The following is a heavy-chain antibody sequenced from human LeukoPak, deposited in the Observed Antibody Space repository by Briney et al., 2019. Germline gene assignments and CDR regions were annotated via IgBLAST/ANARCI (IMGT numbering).Heavy chain of an antibody. CDR2: IRSKAYGGTT. Sequence: GGSLRLSCTASGFTFGDYAMSWFRQAPGKGLEWVGFIRSKAYGGTTEYAASVEGRFTISRDDSKSNAYLQMNSLKTEDTAVYYCTSSTIFGVVRDFDYWGQGTLVTVSS. D-gene: IGHD3-3*01. CDR1: GFTFGDYA. CDR3: TSSTIFGVVRDFDY. J-gene: IGHJ4*02. V-gene: IGHV3-49*03.